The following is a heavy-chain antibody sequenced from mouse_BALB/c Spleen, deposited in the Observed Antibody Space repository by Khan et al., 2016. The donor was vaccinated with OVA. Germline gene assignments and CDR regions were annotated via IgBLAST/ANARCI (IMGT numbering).Heavy chain of an antibody. CDR3: AFNLDYAMDY. D-gene: IGHD1-3*01. Sequence: QIQLVQSGPELKKPGETVKISCKASGYTFTDYSMHWVKQAPGKGLKWMGWINTETGEPTYADDFKGRFAFSLETSASTAYLQINNRKNEDTATYFCAFNLDYAMDYWGQGTSVTVSS. CDR2: INTETGEP. CDR1: GYTFTDYS. V-gene: IGHV9-2-1*01. J-gene: IGHJ4*01.